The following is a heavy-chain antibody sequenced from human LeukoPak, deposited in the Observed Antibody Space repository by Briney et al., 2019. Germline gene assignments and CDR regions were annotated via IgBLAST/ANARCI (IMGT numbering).Heavy chain of an antibody. V-gene: IGHV3-30*18. J-gene: IGHJ4*02. CDR1: DFTFSSCG. D-gene: IGHD1-20*01. CDR2: ISNDGSGT. CDR3: AKSKYNWNDRAYFER. Sequence: GTSLRLSCAASDFTFSSCGMYWVRQAPGKGLEWVAAISNDGSGTHYGDSVKGRFTISRDNSKNALCLQMNSLRADDTAMYHCAKSKYNWNDRAYFERWGQGTLVTVSS.